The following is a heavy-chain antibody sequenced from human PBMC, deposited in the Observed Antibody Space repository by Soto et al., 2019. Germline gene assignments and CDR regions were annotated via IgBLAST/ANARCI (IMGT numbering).Heavy chain of an antibody. Sequence: GSLRLSFAASGFTFSDYYMSWIRQAPGKGLEWVSYISSSGSTIYYADSVKGRFTISRDNAKNSLYLQMNSLRAEDTAVYYCASFPGIAAAGTEEDWFDPWGQGTLVTVSS. D-gene: IGHD6-13*01. CDR2: ISSSGSTI. V-gene: IGHV3-11*01. J-gene: IGHJ5*02. CDR1: GFTFSDYY. CDR3: ASFPGIAAAGTEEDWFDP.